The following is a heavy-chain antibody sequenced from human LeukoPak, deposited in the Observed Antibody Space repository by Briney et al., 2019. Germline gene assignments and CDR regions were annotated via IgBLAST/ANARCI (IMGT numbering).Heavy chain of an antibody. J-gene: IGHJ4*02. CDR3: AKRGVVIRVILVGFHKEAYYFDS. V-gene: IGHV3-23*01. CDR1: GITLSNYG. D-gene: IGHD3-22*01. Sequence: GGSLRLSCAVSGITLSNYGMSWVRQAPGKGLEWVAGISDSGGRTSYADSVKGRFTISSDNPKNTLYLQMNSLRAEDTAVYFCAKRGVVIRVILVGFHKEAYYFDSWGQGALVTVSS. CDR2: ISDSGGRT.